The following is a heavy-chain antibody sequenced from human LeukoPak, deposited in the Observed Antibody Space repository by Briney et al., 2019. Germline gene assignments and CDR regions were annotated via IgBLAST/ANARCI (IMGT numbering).Heavy chain of an antibody. Sequence: PSETLSLTCAVYGGSLSGFYWSWIRQPPGKGLEWIGEINHSGSINYNPSLRSRVTISLDTSKNQFSLKLSSVTAADTAVYYCAREVGGSSGWYRDCWGQGTLVTVSS. CDR2: INHSGSI. D-gene: IGHD6-19*01. CDR1: GGSLSGFY. CDR3: AREVGGSSGWYRDC. J-gene: IGHJ4*02. V-gene: IGHV4-34*01.